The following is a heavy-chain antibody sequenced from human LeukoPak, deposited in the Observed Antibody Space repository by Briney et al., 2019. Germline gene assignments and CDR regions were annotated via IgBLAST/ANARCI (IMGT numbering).Heavy chain of an antibody. J-gene: IGHJ4*02. Sequence: GGSLRLSCAVSGFTFSTYSMNWFRQAPGRGLEWVSYISGSGSSIYYADSVKGRFTVSRDNAKNSLCPQMNSLRDEDTAVYYCARDMIPYCGTTCYAPMDYWGQGTLVTVSS. V-gene: IGHV3-48*02. D-gene: IGHD2-2*01. CDR3: ARDMIPYCGTTCYAPMDY. CDR1: GFTFSTYS. CDR2: ISGSGSSI.